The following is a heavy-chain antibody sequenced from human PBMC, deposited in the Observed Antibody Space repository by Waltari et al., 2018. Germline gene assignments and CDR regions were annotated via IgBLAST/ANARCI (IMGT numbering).Heavy chain of an antibody. Sequence: QVQLVQSGAEVKKPGASVKVSCKASGYTFTSYDINWVSQATVQGLEWMGWMNPSGSSTSYAQKFQGRVTMTRDTSTSTVYMELSSLRSEDTAVYYCARAYNWNEGGFDYWGQGTLVTVSS. CDR2: MNPSGSST. CDR3: ARAYNWNEGGFDY. J-gene: IGHJ4*02. D-gene: IGHD1-20*01. V-gene: IGHV1-46*01. CDR1: GYTFTSYD.